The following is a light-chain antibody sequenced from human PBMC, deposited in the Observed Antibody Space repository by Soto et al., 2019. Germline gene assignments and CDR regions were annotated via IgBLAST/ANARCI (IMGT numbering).Light chain of an antibody. CDR3: KQLKSNMIK. CDR2: AAS. Sequence: DIHLTQSPSFLSASVGDRVTITFLASQGINIYLALYQQKPGKAPKLLIYAASTLQSGVPSRFRGSGSGTEFTLTIRSLQPEDFETYYCKQLKSNMIKFGKGTXLEIK. CDR1: QGINIY. V-gene: IGKV1-9*01. J-gene: IGKJ5*01.